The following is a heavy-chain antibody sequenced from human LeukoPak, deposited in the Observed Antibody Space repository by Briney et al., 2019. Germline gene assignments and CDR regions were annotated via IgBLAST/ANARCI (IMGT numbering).Heavy chain of an antibody. D-gene: IGHD3-10*01. J-gene: IGHJ4*02. CDR1: GFTVSSNY. CDR2: IYSGGST. V-gene: IGHV3-53*01. Sequence: GGSLRLSCAASGFTVSSNYMSWVRQAPGKGLEWVSVIYSGGSTYYADSVKGRFTISRDNSKNTLYLQMNSLRVEDTAVYYCARDPDPMFRGVMDVIWGQGTLVTVSS. CDR3: ARDPDPMFRGVMDVI.